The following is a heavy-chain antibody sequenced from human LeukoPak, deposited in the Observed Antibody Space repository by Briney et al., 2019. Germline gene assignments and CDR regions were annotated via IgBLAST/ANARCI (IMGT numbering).Heavy chain of an antibody. CDR1: GYTFTSYG. D-gene: IGHD5-18*01. CDR2: ISAYNGNS. V-gene: IGHV1-18*01. Sequence: ASVKVSCKASGYTFTSYGISWVRQAPGQGLEWMGWISAYNGNSNYAQKLQGRVNMTTNTSPSPAYLELRSLRSDAPAAHHCARGSDTAMVDHYFDYWGQGTLVTVSS. CDR3: ARGSDTAMVDHYFDY. J-gene: IGHJ4*02.